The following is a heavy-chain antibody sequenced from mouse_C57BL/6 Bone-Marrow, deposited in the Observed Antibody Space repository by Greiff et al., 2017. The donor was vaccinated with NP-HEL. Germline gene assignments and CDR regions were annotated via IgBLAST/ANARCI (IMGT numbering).Heavy chain of an antibody. Sequence: VQLQQSGPVLVKPGASVKMSCKASGYTFTDYYMNWVKQSHGKSLEWIGVINPYNGGPSYNQKFKGKATWTVDKSSSTAYMELNSLTAEDSAVYYCSRWDYGSSYWYVDVWGTGTTVTVSS. J-gene: IGHJ1*03. V-gene: IGHV1-19*01. CDR1: GYTFTDYY. D-gene: IGHD1-1*01. CDR2: INPYNGGP. CDR3: SRWDYGSSYWYVDV.